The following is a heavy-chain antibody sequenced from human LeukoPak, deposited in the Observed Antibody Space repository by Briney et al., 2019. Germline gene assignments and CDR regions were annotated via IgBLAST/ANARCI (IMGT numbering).Heavy chain of an antibody. V-gene: IGHV1-2*02. CDR2: INPNSGGT. J-gene: IGHJ4*02. Sequence: ASVKVSCKASGYTFTGYYMHWVRQAPGQGLEWMGWINPNSGGTNYAQKVQGRVTMTGDTSISTAYMELSRLRSDDTAVYYCARDDILTGAYYFDYWGQGTLVTVSS. CDR1: GYTFTGYY. D-gene: IGHD3-9*01. CDR3: ARDDILTGAYYFDY.